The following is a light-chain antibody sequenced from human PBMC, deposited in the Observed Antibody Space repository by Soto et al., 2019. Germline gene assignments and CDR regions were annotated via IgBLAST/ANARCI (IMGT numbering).Light chain of an antibody. J-gene: IGKJ1*01. Sequence: DTQMTQSPSSLSASVGERVTITCRASQDISDYLAWFQHRPGEAPKSLIYAASSLQSGVPSKFSGSGSGTVFTLTISNIQPEDFATYFCQQYKACPGTFGQATKVDIK. V-gene: IGKV1-16*02. CDR2: AAS. CDR3: QQYKACPGT. CDR1: QDISDY.